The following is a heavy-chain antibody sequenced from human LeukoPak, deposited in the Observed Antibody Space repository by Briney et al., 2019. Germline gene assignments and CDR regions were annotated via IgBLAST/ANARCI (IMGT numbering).Heavy chain of an antibody. Sequence: SGTLSLTCAVSGGSISSSNWWSWVRQPPGKGLEWIGEIYHSGSTNYNPSPKSRVTISVDKSKSQFSLKLSSVTAADTAVYYCARSGDFWSGRSAFDIWGQGTMVTVSS. CDR2: IYHSGST. CDR1: GGSISSSNW. J-gene: IGHJ3*02. CDR3: ARSGDFWSGRSAFDI. D-gene: IGHD3-3*01. V-gene: IGHV4-4*02.